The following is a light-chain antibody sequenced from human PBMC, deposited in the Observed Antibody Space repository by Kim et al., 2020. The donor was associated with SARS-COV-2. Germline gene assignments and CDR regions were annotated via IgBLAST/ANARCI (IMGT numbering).Light chain of an antibody. V-gene: IGLV3-21*03. CDR1: NSGSKS. CDR3: QVCDSSSDHRV. CDR2: EDS. J-gene: IGLJ3*02. Sequence: EKTARIRSGGKNSGSKSVQWYQQKPGQAPVVVIYEDSERQSGIAERFSGYNSGDTAALKVSRVEDGDEADYYCQVCDSSSDHRVVGGGTQLTVL.